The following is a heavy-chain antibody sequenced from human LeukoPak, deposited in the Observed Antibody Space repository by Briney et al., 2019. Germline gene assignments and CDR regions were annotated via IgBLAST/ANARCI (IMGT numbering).Heavy chain of an antibody. Sequence: PGGSLRLSCAASGFTFSSYWMHWVRQAPGKGLVWVSRINSDGSSTSYADSVKGRFTISRDNSKNTLYLQMNSLRAEDTAVYYCARDNTVGAAIEYWGQGTLVTVSS. V-gene: IGHV3-74*01. D-gene: IGHD1-26*01. CDR2: INSDGSST. J-gene: IGHJ4*02. CDR1: GFTFSSYW. CDR3: ARDNTVGAAIEY.